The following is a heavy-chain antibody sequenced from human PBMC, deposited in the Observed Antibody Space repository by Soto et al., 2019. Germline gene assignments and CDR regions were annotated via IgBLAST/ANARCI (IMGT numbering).Heavy chain of an antibody. D-gene: IGHD3-9*01. J-gene: IGHJ3*02. V-gene: IGHV1-2*02. CDR2: INPNNGGT. CDR1: GYTFTSYA. Sequence: ASVKVSCKASGYTFTSYAMHWVRQAPGQRLEWMGWINPNNGGTRYSQKFQGRVTITRDMSISTAYMELSSLRSDDTAVYYCAGRYTSDAFDIWGQGTMVTVSS. CDR3: AGRYTSDAFDI.